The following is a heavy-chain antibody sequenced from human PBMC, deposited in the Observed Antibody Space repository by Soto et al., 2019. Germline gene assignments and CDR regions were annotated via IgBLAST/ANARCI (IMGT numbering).Heavy chain of an antibody. CDR1: GGSFSGYY. J-gene: IGHJ5*02. CDR3: AAHPNGYSPRGGWFDP. D-gene: IGHD3-22*01. CDR2: INHSGST. V-gene: IGHV4-34*01. Sequence: ASETLSLTCAVYGGSFSGYYWSWIRQPPGKGLEWIGEINHSGSTNYNPSLKSRVTISVDTSKNQFSLKLSSVTAADTAVYYCAAHPNGYSPRGGWFDPWGQGTLVTVSS.